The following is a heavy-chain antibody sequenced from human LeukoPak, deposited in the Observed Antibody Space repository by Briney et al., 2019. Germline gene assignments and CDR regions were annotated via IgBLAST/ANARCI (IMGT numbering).Heavy chain of an antibody. D-gene: IGHD3-3*01. CDR3: ARGGDDFWSGPDI. CDR1: GGSISSGSYY. CDR2: IYTSGST. Sequence: SETLSLTCTVSGGSISSGSYYWSWIRQPAGKGLEWIGRIYTSGSTNYNPSLKSRVTISVDTSKNQFSLKLSSVTAADTAVYYCARGGDDFWSGPDIWGQGTMDTVSS. J-gene: IGHJ3*02. V-gene: IGHV4-61*02.